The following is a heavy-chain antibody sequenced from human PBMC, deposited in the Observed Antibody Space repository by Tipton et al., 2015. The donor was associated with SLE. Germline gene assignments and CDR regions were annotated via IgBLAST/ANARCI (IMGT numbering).Heavy chain of an antibody. CDR1: GFTFSSHW. V-gene: IGHV3-74*01. CDR2: ISRDGSNT. J-gene: IGHJ5*02. Sequence: SLRLSCAASGFTFSSHWMYWVRQAPGKGLVWVSRISRDGSNTYYADSVEGRFTISRDNAKNTLYLQMHSLRVDDTAVYYCARDGSGWSITWGQGTLVTVSS. D-gene: IGHD6-19*01. CDR3: ARDGSGWSIT.